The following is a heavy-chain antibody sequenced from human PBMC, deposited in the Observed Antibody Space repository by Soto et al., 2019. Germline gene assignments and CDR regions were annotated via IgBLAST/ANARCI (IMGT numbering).Heavy chain of an antibody. CDR2: INPSGGST. CDR1: GYTFTRYY. Sequence: ASVKVSCKASGYTFTRYYMHWLRQAPGQGLEWMGIINPSGGSTSYAQKFQGRVTMTRDTSTSTVYMELSSLRSEDTAVYYCARGNSGYDHFDYWGQGTLVTSPQ. V-gene: IGHV1-46*03. CDR3: ARGNSGYDHFDY. D-gene: IGHD6-25*01. J-gene: IGHJ4*02.